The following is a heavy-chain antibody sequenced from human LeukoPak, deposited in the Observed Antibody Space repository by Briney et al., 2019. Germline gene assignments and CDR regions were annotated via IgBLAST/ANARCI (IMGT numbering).Heavy chain of an antibody. CDR3: ATTMKSYGSRNDAFDI. D-gene: IGHD5-18*01. J-gene: IGHJ3*02. CDR2: IYTSGST. Sequence: SETLSLTCTVSGGSTSSYYWSWIRQPAEKGLEWIGRIYTSGSTNYNPSLKSRVTMSVDTSKNQFSLKLSSVTAADTAVYYCATTMKSYGSRNDAFDIWGQGTMVTVSS. V-gene: IGHV4-4*07. CDR1: GGSTSSYY.